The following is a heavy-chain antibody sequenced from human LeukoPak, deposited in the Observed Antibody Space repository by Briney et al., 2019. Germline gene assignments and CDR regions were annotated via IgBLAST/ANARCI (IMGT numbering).Heavy chain of an antibody. CDR2: ISGSGGST. Sequence: PGGSLRLSCAASGFTFSSYAMSWVRQAPGKGLEWVSAISGSGGSTYYVDSVKGRFTISRDNSKNTLYLQMNSLRAEDTAVYYCAKVNCSGGSCYGIDYWGQGTLVTVSS. CDR1: GFTFSSYA. J-gene: IGHJ4*02. CDR3: AKVNCSGGSCYGIDY. D-gene: IGHD2-15*01. V-gene: IGHV3-23*01.